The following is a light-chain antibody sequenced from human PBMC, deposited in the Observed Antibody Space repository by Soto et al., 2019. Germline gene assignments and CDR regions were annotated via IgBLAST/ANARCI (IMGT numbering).Light chain of an antibody. Sequence: QSALTQPPSVSGAPGQRVTISCTGSSSNIGAGYDVHWYQQLPGTAPKLLIYNNNNRPSGVSDRFSGSKSGTAASLAITGLQAEDEAEYFCHSYDSTLSGEAFGGGTKVTVL. CDR1: SSNIGAGYD. J-gene: IGLJ2*01. V-gene: IGLV1-40*01. CDR2: NNN. CDR3: HSYDSTLSGEA.